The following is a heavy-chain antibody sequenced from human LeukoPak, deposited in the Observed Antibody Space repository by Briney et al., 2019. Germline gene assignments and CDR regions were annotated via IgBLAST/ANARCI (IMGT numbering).Heavy chain of an antibody. V-gene: IGHV1-69*06. CDR1: GGTFSSYA. CDR3: ARLPSRTYYYDSRGDYFDY. J-gene: IGHJ4*02. D-gene: IGHD3-22*01. Sequence: SVKVSCKASGGTFSSYAISWVRQAPGQGLEWMGGIIPIFGTANYAQKFQGRVTITADKSTSTAYMELSSLRSEDTAVYYCARLPSRTYYYDSRGDYFDYWGQGTLVTVSS. CDR2: IIPIFGTA.